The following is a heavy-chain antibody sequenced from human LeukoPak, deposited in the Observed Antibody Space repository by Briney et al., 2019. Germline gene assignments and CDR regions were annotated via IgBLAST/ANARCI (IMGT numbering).Heavy chain of an antibody. Sequence: GESLKISCKGSGYSFTSYWIGWVRQMPGKGLEWMGVIYPGDSESKYSPSFEGQVTISVDKSISTAYLQWSSLKASDNAMYYCARRPAYYYDSSGYSHGAFDIWGQGTMVTVSS. J-gene: IGHJ3*02. V-gene: IGHV5-51*01. CDR3: ARRPAYYYDSSGYSHGAFDI. D-gene: IGHD3-22*01. CDR2: IYPGDSES. CDR1: GYSFTSYW.